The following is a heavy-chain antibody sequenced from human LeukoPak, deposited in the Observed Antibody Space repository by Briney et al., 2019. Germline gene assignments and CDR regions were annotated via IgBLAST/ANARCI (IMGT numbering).Heavy chain of an antibody. CDR3: ARGSEGRTYDFWSGYQPSDYGMDV. J-gene: IGHJ6*02. D-gene: IGHD3-3*01. V-gene: IGHV3-21*01. Sequence: PGRSLRLSCAASEFTFSSFSMNWVRQAPGKGLEWVSSIRSSGTYIYFADSVKGRFTISRDNAKNSLYLQMNSLRVEDTAVYYCARGSEGRTYDFWSGYQPSDYGMDVWGQGTTVTVSS. CDR2: IRSSGTYI. CDR1: EFTFSSFS.